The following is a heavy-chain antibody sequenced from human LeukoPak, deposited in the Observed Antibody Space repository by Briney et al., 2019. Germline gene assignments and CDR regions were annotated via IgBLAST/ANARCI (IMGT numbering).Heavy chain of an antibody. V-gene: IGHV4-59*08. CDR3: ARLSSWSYYFDY. J-gene: IGHJ4*02. CDR2: IYYSGST. Sequence: SETLSLTCTVSGGSISSYYWSWIRQPPGKGLEWIGYIYYSGSTNYNPSHKSRVTISVDTSKNQFSLKLSSVTAADTAVYYCARLSSWSYYFDYWGQGTLVTVSS. CDR1: GGSISSYY. D-gene: IGHD6-13*01.